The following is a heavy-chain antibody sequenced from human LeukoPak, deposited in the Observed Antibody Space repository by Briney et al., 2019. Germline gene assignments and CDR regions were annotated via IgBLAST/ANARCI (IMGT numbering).Heavy chain of an antibody. D-gene: IGHD4-17*01. CDR1: GGSISSYY. V-gene: IGHV4-59*08. CDR2: IYYSGST. CDR3: ARQPQSDGHYVFDY. J-gene: IGHJ4*02. Sequence: PSETLSLTCTVSGGSISSYYWSWIRQPPGKGLEWIGYIYYSGSTNYNPSLKSRVTISVDTSKNQFSLKLSSVTAADTAVYYCARQPQSDGHYVFDYWGQGTLVTVSS.